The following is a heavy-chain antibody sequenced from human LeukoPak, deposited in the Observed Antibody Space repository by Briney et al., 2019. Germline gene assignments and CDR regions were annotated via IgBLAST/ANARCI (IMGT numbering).Heavy chain of an antibody. CDR1: GGSISSYY. J-gene: IGHJ4*02. CDR3: VRANYFDY. V-gene: IGHV4-59*01. Sequence: SETLSLTCTVSGGSISSYYWSWIRQPPGKGLEWIGYIYYSGSTNYNPSLKGRVTISVDTSKNQFSLKLTSVTAADTAVYYCVRANYFDYWGQGTLVTVSS. CDR2: IYYSGST.